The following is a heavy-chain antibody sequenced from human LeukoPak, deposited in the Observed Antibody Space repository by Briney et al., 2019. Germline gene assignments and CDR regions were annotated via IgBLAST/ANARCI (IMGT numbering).Heavy chain of an antibody. D-gene: IGHD6-19*01. J-gene: IGHJ4*02. CDR3: ARDVWTGVAVSDY. Sequence: GSLRLSCVASGFTFSSYWVTWVRQAPGKGLEWLANIKEDGSIQYYLDSVRGRFTISRDNAKTSVYLQLNSLRADDTAVYYCARDVWTGVAVSDYWGQGTLVTVSS. V-gene: IGHV3-7*01. CDR2: IKEDGSIQ. CDR1: GFTFSSYW.